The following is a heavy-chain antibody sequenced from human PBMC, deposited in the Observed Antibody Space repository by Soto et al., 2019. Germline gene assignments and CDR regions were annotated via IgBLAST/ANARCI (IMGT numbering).Heavy chain of an antibody. CDR3: AKEDLSQLWFAIYYYYYGMDV. CDR2: ISYDGSNK. CDR1: GFTFSSYG. J-gene: IGHJ6*02. Sequence: GGSLRLSCAASGFTFSSYGMHWVRQAPGKGLEWVAVISYDGSNKYYADSVKGRFTISRDNSKNTLYLQMNSLRAEDTAVYYCAKEDLSQLWFAIYYYYYGMDVWGQGTTVTVSS. D-gene: IGHD5-18*01. V-gene: IGHV3-30*18.